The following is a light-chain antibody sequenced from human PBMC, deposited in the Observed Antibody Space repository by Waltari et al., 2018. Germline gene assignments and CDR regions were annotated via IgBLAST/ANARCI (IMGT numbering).Light chain of an antibody. CDR3: SSYAGSNNWV. CDR2: EVS. V-gene: IGLV2-8*01. Sequence: QSALTQPPSASGSPGQSVTISCTGTSSDVGGYNYVSWYQQHPGKAPKLMIFEVSKWPSGVPDRFSGSKSGNTASLTVSGLQADDEAHYYCSSYAGSNNWVFGGGTKLTVL. CDR1: SSDVGGYNY. J-gene: IGLJ3*02.